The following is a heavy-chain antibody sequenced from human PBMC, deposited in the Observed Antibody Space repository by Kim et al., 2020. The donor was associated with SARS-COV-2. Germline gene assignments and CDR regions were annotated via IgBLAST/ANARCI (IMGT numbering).Heavy chain of an antibody. CDR3: ARGGRDCSTGSVWFAFDI. Sequence: GGSLRLSCAGSGFTFSNYWMHWVRQTPGKGLVWVSRTTSDGSSTTYADSVKGRFTVSRDNAKNTLYLQVNSLRAEDTAVYYCARGGRDCSTGSVWFAFDIWGQGTMVSVSS. CDR1: GFTFSNYW. D-gene: IGHD2-2*01. V-gene: IGHV3-74*01. J-gene: IGHJ3*02. CDR2: TTSDGSST.